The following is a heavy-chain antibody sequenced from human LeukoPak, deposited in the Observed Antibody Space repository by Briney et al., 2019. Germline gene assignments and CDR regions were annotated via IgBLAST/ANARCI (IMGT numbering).Heavy chain of an antibody. CDR2: IYSGGST. J-gene: IGHJ4*02. V-gene: IGHV3-66*02. CDR1: GFTVRSTY. CDR3: AKDVPAAYFDY. Sequence: GGSLRLSCAASGFTVRSTYMNWVRQAPGKGLEWVSVIYSGGSTYYADSVKGRFTISRDNSKNTLYLQVNSLRAEDTAVYFCAKDVPAAYFDYWGQGTLVTVSS. D-gene: IGHD2-2*01.